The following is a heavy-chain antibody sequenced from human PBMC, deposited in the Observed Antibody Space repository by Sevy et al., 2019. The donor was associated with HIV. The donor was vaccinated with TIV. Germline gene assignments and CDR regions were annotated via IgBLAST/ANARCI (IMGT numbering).Heavy chain of an antibody. CDR2: IKGKIYDGTI. J-gene: IGHJ4*02. D-gene: IGHD6-13*01. CDR3: TTASWSQEDYYNY. CDR1: GFTFSNAW. Sequence: GGSLRLSCAGSGFTFSNAWMSWVRQAPGKGLEWVGRIKGKIYDGTIDYAAPVKGRFSISRDDSKNTLYLQMNSLKTEDTAVYYCTTASWSQEDYYNYWGQGTLVTVSS. V-gene: IGHV3-15*01.